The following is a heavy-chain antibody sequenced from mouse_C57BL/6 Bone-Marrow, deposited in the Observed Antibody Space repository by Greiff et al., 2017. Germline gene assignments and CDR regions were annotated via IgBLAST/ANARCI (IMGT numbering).Heavy chain of an antibody. CDR2: INPSTGGT. CDR1: GYSFTGYY. D-gene: IGHD1-1*01. V-gene: IGHV1-42*01. Sequence: VQLQQSGPELVKPGASVKISCKASGYSFTGYYMNWVKQSPEKSLEWIGEINPSTGGTTYNQKFKAKATLTVDKSSSTAYMQLKGLTSEDSAVYYCAPVDYYAMDYWGQGTSVTVSS. J-gene: IGHJ4*01. CDR3: APVDYYAMDY.